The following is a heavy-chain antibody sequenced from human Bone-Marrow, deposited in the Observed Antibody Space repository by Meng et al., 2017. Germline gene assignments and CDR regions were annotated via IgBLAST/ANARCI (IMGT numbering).Heavy chain of an antibody. D-gene: IGHD3-10*01. V-gene: IGHV1-24*01. CDR1: GYTLTELS. CDR2: FDPEDGET. J-gene: IGHJ4*02. CDR3: ATGPVLLLFGELEREKRNEKSNDY. Sequence: ASVNVSCKVSGYTLTELSMLWVRQAPGKGREWMGGFDPEDGETSYAQKFQGRVTMTEDTSTDTAYMELRSLRSEDTAVYYCATGPVLLLFGELEREKRNEKSNDYWGQGTLVTVSS.